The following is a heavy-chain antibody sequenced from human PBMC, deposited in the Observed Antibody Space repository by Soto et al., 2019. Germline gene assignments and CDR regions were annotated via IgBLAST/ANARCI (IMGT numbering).Heavy chain of an antibody. CDR1: GYTFTSYG. J-gene: IGHJ4*02. CDR3: ARGIVVVPAAPPRAYYFDY. D-gene: IGHD2-2*01. V-gene: IGHV1-18*01. CDR2: ISAYNGNT. Sequence: ASVKVSCKASGYTFTSYGISWVRQAPGQGLEWMGWISAYNGNTNYAQKLQGRVTMTTDTSTSTAYMELRSPRSDDTAVYYCARGIVVVPAAPPRAYYFDYWGQGTLVTVSS.